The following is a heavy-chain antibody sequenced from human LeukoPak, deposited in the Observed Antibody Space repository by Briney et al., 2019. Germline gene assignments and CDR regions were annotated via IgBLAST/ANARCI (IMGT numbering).Heavy chain of an antibody. CDR1: GFTFSSYW. CDR3: GRLGGGYRPFDY. Sequence: GGSLRLSCAASGFTFSSYWMHWVRQAPGKGLEWVANIKQDGSDKNYVDSVKGRFTISRDNAYNSLYLQMNNLRAEDTAVYYCGRLGGGYRPFDYWGQGTLVTVSS. V-gene: IGHV3-7*03. D-gene: IGHD5-12*01. CDR2: IKQDGSDK. J-gene: IGHJ4*02.